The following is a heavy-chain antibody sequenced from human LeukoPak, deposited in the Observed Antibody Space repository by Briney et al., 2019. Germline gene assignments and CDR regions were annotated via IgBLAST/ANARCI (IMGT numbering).Heavy chain of an antibody. CDR2: ISNSDGST. V-gene: IGHV3-23*01. CDR1: GFTFSTYA. CDR3: AKDGPPITVVRAPYYFDY. D-gene: IGHD3-10*01. Sequence: GGSLRLSCAVSGFTFSTYAMRWVRQAPGKELYWASTISNSDGSTYYADSVKGRFTISRDNSKNTLYLQMNSLRAEDTAVYYCAKDGPPITVVRAPYYFDYWGQGTLVTASS. J-gene: IGHJ4*01.